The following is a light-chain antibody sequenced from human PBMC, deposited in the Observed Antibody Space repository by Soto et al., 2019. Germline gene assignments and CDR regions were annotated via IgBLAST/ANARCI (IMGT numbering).Light chain of an antibody. CDR1: SSDVGGYNY. CDR3: CSYAGSDTLDVV. V-gene: IGLV2-11*01. Sequence: QSALTQPRSVSGSPGQSVTISCTGTSSDVGGYNYVSWYQQHPGKAPKLMIYDVSKRPSGVPDRFSGSKSGNTASLTISGLQAEDEAYYYCCSYAGSDTLDVVFGGGTKLTVL. J-gene: IGLJ2*01. CDR2: DVS.